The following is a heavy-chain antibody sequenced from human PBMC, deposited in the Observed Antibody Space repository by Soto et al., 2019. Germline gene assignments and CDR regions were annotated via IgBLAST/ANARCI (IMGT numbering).Heavy chain of an antibody. V-gene: IGHV3-64*01. D-gene: IGHD1-26*01. CDR3: ATVGVVGEEYYFDY. CDR2: ISSNGGST. CDR1: GFTFSSYA. Sequence: GGSLRLSCAASGFTFSSYAMHWVRQAPGKGLEYVSAISSNGGSTYYANSVKGRFTISRDNSKNTLYLQMGSLRAEDMAVYYCATVGVVGEEYYFDYWGQGTLVTVSS. J-gene: IGHJ4*02.